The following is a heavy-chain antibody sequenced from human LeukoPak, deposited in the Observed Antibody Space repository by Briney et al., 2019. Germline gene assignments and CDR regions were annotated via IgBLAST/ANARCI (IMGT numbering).Heavy chain of an antibody. Sequence: GGSLRLSCAASGFTFSSYAMHWVRQAPGKGLEWVAVISFDGRNQYYADSVKGRFTISRDNAKNSLYLQMDSLRDEDTAVYYCAKESPGDFDYWGRGTLVTVSS. CDR1: GFTFSSYA. CDR2: ISFDGRNQ. J-gene: IGHJ4*02. D-gene: IGHD4-17*01. CDR3: AKESPGDFDY. V-gene: IGHV3-30*04.